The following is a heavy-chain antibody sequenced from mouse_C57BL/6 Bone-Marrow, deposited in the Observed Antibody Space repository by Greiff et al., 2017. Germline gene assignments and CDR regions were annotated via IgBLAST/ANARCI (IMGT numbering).Heavy chain of an antibody. CDR3: ARNREYDGYPAWFAY. CDR1: GFSLTSYG. J-gene: IGHJ3*01. Sequence: VKLVESGPGLVQPSQSLSITCTVSGFSLTSYGVHWVRQSPGKGLEWLGVIWSGGSTDYNAAFISRLSISKDNSKSQVFFKMNRLQADDTAIYYCARNREYDGYPAWFAYWGQGTLVTVSA. D-gene: IGHD2-3*01. CDR2: IWSGGST. V-gene: IGHV2-2*01.